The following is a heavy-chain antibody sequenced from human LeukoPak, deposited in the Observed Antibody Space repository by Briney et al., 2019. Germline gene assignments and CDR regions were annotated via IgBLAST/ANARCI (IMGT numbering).Heavy chain of an antibody. CDR2: IRSSTGNM. J-gene: IGHJ4*02. Sequence: GGSLRLSCAASGFTFSSYAMHWGRQAPGKGLEWVSSIRSSTGNMYYADSVKGRFTISRDNAENSLYLQMSSLRVEDTAVYYCVRGSGDGYKTFEYWGQGTLVTVSS. V-gene: IGHV3-21*01. D-gene: IGHD5-24*01. CDR3: VRGSGDGYKTFEY. CDR1: GFTFSSYA.